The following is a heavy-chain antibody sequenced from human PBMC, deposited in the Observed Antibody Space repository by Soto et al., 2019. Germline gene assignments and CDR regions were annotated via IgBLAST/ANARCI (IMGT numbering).Heavy chain of an antibody. CDR2: IYWDDDK. D-gene: IGHD3-16*01. Sequence: QITLKESGPTRVKPTQTLTRTCTLSGFSLTTNKVGVGWVRLPPGKALEWLALIYWDDDKRYSPSLNNRLTITKDTSKNQVVLTMTNMDPVDTATYYCAHTYPPAFDIWGQGTMVTVSS. CDR1: GFSLTTNKVG. J-gene: IGHJ3*02. CDR3: AHTYPPAFDI. V-gene: IGHV2-5*02.